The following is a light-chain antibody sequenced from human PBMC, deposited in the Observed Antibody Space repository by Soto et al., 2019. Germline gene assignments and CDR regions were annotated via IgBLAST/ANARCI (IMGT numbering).Light chain of an antibody. CDR2: RTA. CDR3: AAWDDSLSVVV. J-gene: IGLJ2*01. Sequence: QSVVTQPPSASGTLGQRVTISCSGSSSNIGTNFVYWYQHLPGTAPKLLIYRTAQRPSGVPDRFSGSKSGTSASLAISGLRSEDEADYFCAAWDDSLSVVVFGGGTKLTVL. V-gene: IGLV1-47*01. CDR1: SSNIGTNF.